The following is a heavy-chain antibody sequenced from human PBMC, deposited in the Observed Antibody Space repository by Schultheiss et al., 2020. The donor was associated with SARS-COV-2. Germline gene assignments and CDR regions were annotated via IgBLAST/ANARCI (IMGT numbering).Heavy chain of an antibody. D-gene: IGHD5-24*01. CDR2: ISGYNGNT. Sequence: ASVKVSCKASGYTFTSYGISWVRQAPGQGLEWMGWISGYNGNTNYAQKLQGRVTMTTDTSTSTAYMELRSLRSDDTAVYYCARVRGVKDGYNSFYYYYYGMDVWGQGTTVTVSS. CDR1: GYTFTSYG. V-gene: IGHV1-18*01. CDR3: ARVRGVKDGYNSFYYYYYGMDV. J-gene: IGHJ6*02.